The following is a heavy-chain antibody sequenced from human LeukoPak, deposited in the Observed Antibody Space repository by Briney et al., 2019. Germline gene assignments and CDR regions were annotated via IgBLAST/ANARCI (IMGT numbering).Heavy chain of an antibody. J-gene: IGHJ4*02. Sequence: ASVKVSCKASGGTFSSYGISWVRQAPGQGLEWMGGIIPIFGTAYYAQKFQGRVTITADESTRTAYMELSSLRSEDTAVYYCTRGIRWQEDYWGQGTLVTVSS. CDR3: TRGIRWQEDY. CDR1: GGTFSSYG. D-gene: IGHD4-23*01. V-gene: IGHV1-69*13. CDR2: IIPIFGTA.